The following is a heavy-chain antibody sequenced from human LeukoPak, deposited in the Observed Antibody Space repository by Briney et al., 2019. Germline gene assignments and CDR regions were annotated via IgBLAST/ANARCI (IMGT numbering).Heavy chain of an antibody. J-gene: IGHJ4*02. V-gene: IGHV3-15*01. CDR2: ITSKTDGGTT. CDR1: GFTFSNAW. CDR3: TTEWGDYEGTRTFDY. D-gene: IGHD4-17*01. Sequence: PGGSLRLSCAASGFTFSNAWMSWVRQAPGKGLEWVGRITSKTDGGTTDYAAPVKGRFTISRDDSKNTLYLQMNSLKTEDTAVYYCTTEWGDYEGTRTFDYRGQGTLVTVSS.